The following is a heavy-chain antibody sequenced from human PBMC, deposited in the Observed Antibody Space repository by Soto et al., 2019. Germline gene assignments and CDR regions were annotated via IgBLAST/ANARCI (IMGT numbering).Heavy chain of an antibody. CDR3: ARLGGYYQAFDS. V-gene: IGHV4-59*08. CDR1: GGSIRDYY. CDR2: IYYTGTT. Sequence: QVQLRESGPGLVKPSETLSLTCTVSGGSIRDYYWGWIRQSPGKGLEWIGYIYYTGTTKYNPSLKSRVTISVDSSKNQFSLKLDSVTAADTAVYYCARLGGYYQAFDSWGQGTLVTVSS. D-gene: IGHD3-22*01. J-gene: IGHJ4*02.